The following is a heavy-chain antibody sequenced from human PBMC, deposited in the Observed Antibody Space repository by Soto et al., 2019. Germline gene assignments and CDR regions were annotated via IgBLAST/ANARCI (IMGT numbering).Heavy chain of an antibody. CDR2: ISGSGGST. V-gene: IGHV3-23*01. CDR3: AKSTAPVVVITTSVIS. CDR1: GFTFSSYA. J-gene: IGHJ4*02. D-gene: IGHD3-22*01. Sequence: HPGGSLRLSCAASGFTFSSYAMSWVRQAPGKGLEWVSAISGSGGSTYYADSVKGRFTISRDNSKNTLYLQMNSLRAEDTAVYYCAKSTAPVVVITTSVISWGQGTLVTVSS.